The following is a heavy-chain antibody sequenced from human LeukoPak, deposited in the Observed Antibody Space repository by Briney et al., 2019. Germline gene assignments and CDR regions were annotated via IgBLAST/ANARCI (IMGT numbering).Heavy chain of an antibody. Sequence: SVKVSCKASGYTFTGYFLHWVRQAPGQGLEWMGGIIPIFGTANYAQKFQGRVTITADESTSTAYMELSSLRSEDTAVYYCAKKGNWNDGWSDPWGQGTLVTVSS. CDR1: GYTFTGYF. D-gene: IGHD1-1*01. CDR3: AKKGNWNDGWSDP. V-gene: IGHV1-69*13. J-gene: IGHJ5*02. CDR2: IIPIFGTA.